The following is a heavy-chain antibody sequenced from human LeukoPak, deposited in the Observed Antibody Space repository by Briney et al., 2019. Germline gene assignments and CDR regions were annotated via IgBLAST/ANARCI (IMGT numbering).Heavy chain of an antibody. D-gene: IGHD3-22*01. CDR3: AKVNYYDSSGRPDY. CDR2: ISGSGGST. V-gene: IGHV3-23*01. CDR1: GFSFSSYA. Sequence: GGSLRLSCAASGFSFSSYAMSWVRQAPGKGLEWVSAISGSGGSTYYADSVKGRFTISRDNSKNTLYLQMNSLRAEDTAVYYCAKVNYYDSSGRPDYWGQGTLVTVSS. J-gene: IGHJ4*02.